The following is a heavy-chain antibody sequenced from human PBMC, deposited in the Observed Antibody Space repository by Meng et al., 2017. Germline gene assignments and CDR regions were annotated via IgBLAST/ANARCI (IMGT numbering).Heavy chain of an antibody. CDR3: AAGYSSSWRAEYFQH. D-gene: IGHD6-13*01. V-gene: IGHV4-34*01. CDR1: GGSFSGYY. J-gene: IGHJ1*01. CDR2: INHSGRT. Sequence: SETLSLTCAVYGGSFSGYYWSWIRQPPRKRLEWIGEINHSGRTNYNPSLKRRVTISVDTSKNQFSLKLSSVTAADTAVYYCAAGYSSSWRAEYFQHWGQGTMVTVSS.